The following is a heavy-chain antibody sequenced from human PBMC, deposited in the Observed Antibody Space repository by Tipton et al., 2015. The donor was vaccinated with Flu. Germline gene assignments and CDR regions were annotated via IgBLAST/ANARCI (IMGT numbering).Heavy chain of an antibody. CDR3: ARPDITMVRGVNPFDY. J-gene: IGHJ4*02. CDR1: GGSFSGYY. CDR2: INHSGST. Sequence: LRLSCAVYGGSFSGYYWGWIRQPPGKGLEWIGEINHSGSTNYNPSLKSRVTISVDTSKNQFSLKLSSVTAADTAVYYCARPDITMVRGVNPFDYWGQGTLVTVSS. V-gene: IGHV4-34*01. D-gene: IGHD3-10*01.